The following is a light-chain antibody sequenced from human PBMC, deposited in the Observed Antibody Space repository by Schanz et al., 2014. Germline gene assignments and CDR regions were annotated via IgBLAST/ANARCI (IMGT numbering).Light chain of an antibody. CDR1: QSVSSY. J-gene: IGKJ4*01. CDR2: GAS. Sequence: EIVLTQSPATLSLSPGERATLSCRASQSVSSYLAWFQQKPGQAPRLLIYGASSRATGIPDRFSGSGSGTDFTLTISRLEPEDFAVYYCQQYGNSPLTFGGGTKVEI. CDR3: QQYGNSPLT. V-gene: IGKV3-20*01.